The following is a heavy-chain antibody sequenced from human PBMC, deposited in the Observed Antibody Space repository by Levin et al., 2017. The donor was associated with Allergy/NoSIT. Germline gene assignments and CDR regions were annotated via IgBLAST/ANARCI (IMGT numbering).Heavy chain of an antibody. J-gene: IGHJ4*02. CDR3: ARTPGYFDLFDY. D-gene: IGHD3-9*01. V-gene: IGHV3-74*01. CDR1: GFTFSSFW. Sequence: GESLKISCAASGFTFSSFWMHWVRQAPGKGLVWVSRINIDGSSTTYADFVKGRFTISRDNAKNTLYLQMSSLRAEDTAVYYCARTPGYFDLFDYWGLGTLVTVSS. CDR2: INIDGSST.